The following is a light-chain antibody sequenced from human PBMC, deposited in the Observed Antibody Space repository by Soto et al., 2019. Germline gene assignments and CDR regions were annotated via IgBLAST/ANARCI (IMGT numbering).Light chain of an antibody. V-gene: IGKV1-27*01. CDR1: QDIRND. CDR3: QKCNIAPFT. CDR2: AAS. J-gene: IGKJ3*01. Sequence: DIQMTQSPSSLSASAGDRVTITCRACQDIRNDLAWYQQKPGKVPKVLILAASTLQSGVPSRFSGSGSGTDFTLTISSLQPEDVATYYCQKCNIAPFTFGPGTKVDIK.